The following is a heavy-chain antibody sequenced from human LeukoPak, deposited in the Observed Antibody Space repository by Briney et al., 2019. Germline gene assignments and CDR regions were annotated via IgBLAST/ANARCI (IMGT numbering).Heavy chain of an antibody. V-gene: IGHV3-48*03. D-gene: IGHD3-22*01. J-gene: IGHJ4*02. CDR3: ARDRGSGYYFYFDY. Sequence: GGSLRLSCAASGFTFSSFEMNWVRQAPGKGLEWVSYISSSGSTIYYADSVKGRFTISRDNAKNSLYLQMNSLRAEDTAVYYCARDRGSGYYFYFDYWGQGTLVTVSS. CDR1: GFTFSSFE. CDR2: ISSSGSTI.